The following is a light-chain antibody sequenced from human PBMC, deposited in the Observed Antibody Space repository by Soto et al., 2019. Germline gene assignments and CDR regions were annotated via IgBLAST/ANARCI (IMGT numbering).Light chain of an antibody. CDR1: QSFTSRY. V-gene: IGKV3-20*01. J-gene: IGKJ1*01. CDR2: GIS. Sequence: EIVLTQFPGTLSLSPGERATLSCRASQSFTSRYLAWYQVKPGQAPRLLIYGISSRATGTPDRFSGSGSGTDFTLTISRLEHEDFAVYYCQQYGSSAATFGQGTKVEI. CDR3: QQYGSSAAT.